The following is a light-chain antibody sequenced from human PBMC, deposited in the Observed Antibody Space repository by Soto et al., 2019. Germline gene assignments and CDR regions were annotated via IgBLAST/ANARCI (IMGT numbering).Light chain of an antibody. CDR3: QQYDNLP. V-gene: IGKV1-33*01. CDR2: DAS. Sequence: DIPMTQSPSSLSASVGDRVTITCQASQDISNYLNWYQQKPGKAPKLPIYDASNLETGVPSRFSGSGSGTDFTFTISSLQPEDIATYYCQQYDNLPFGGGTKVEIK. J-gene: IGKJ4*01. CDR1: QDISNY.